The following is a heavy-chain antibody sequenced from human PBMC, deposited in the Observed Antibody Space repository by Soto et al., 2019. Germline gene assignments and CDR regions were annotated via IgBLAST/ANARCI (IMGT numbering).Heavy chain of an antibody. CDR1: GFTFSSYA. Sequence: EAPLLESGGDLVQPGGSLRLSCAASGFTFSSYAMSWVRQAPGKGLEWVSGIGSSGGSTYYADSVKGRFTISRENSKNTLYLQMNSLRAEDTAVYYCAKDRKSSTWAQFDYWGQGSLVTVSS. CDR3: AKDRKSSTWAQFDY. CDR2: IGSSGGST. V-gene: IGHV3-23*01. D-gene: IGHD6-13*01. J-gene: IGHJ4*02.